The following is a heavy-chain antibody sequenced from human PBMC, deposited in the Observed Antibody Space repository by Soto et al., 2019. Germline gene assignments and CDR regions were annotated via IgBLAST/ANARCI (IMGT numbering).Heavy chain of an antibody. Sequence: EVQLLESGGGLVQPGGSLRLSCAASGFTFSSYAMSWVRQAPGKGLEWVSSISGGGGTTYYADSVKGRFTISRDNSNNTLYLQMNSLGAEDTAIYYCAKGSGGSCSSTIEYWGQGTLVTVSS. J-gene: IGHJ4*02. V-gene: IGHV3-23*01. CDR2: ISGGGGTT. CDR1: GFTFSSYA. CDR3: AKGSGGSCSSTIEY. D-gene: IGHD2-15*01.